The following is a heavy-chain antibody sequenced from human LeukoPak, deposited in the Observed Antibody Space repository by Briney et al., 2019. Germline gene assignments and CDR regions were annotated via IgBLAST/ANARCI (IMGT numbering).Heavy chain of an antibody. CDR3: AKDREYDSSGYWSDY. J-gene: IGHJ4*02. CDR1: GFTFNNYP. D-gene: IGHD3-22*01. CDR2: ISGSGGST. Sequence: QPGGSLRLSCAGSGFTFNNYPISWVRQAPGKGLEWVSAISGSGGSTYYADSVKGRFTISRDNSKNTLYLQMNSLRAEDTAVYYCAKDREYDSSGYWSDYWGQGTLVTVSS. V-gene: IGHV3-23*01.